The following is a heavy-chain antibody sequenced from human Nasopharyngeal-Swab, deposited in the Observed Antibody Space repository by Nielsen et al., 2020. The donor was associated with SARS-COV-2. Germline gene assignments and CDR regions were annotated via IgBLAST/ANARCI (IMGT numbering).Heavy chain of an antibody. J-gene: IGHJ6*03. Sequence: GASLKISCKGSGYSFTSYWIGWVRQMPGKGLEWMGIIYPGGSDTRYSPSFQGQVTISADKSISTAYLQWSSLKASDTAMYYCARQGAVAGYYYYYMDVWGKGTTVTVSS. V-gene: IGHV5-51*01. CDR1: GYSFTSYW. D-gene: IGHD6-19*01. CDR2: IYPGGSDT. CDR3: ARQGAVAGYYYYYMDV.